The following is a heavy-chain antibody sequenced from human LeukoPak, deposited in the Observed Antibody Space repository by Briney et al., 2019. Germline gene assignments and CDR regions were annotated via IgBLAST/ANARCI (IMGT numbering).Heavy chain of an antibody. Sequence: ASVKVSCKASGYTFTGYYMHWVRQAPGQGLEWMGRINPNSGGTNYAQKFQGRVTMTRDTSISTAYMELSRLRSDDTAVYHCARDRLLFGNWFDPWGQGTLVTVSS. CDR1: GYTFTGYY. J-gene: IGHJ5*02. CDR3: ARDRLLFGNWFDP. CDR2: INPNSGGT. D-gene: IGHD2-21*02. V-gene: IGHV1-2*06.